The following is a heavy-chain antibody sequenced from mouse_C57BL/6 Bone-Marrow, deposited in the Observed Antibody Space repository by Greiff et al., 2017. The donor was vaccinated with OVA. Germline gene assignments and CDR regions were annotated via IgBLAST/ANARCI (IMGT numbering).Heavy chain of an antibody. Sequence: LVESGGDLVKPGGSLKLSCAASGFTFSSYGMSWVRQTPDKRLEWVATISSGGSYTYYPDSVKGRFTISRDNAKNTLYLQMSSLKSEDTAMYYCARRMDYWGQGTSVTVSS. J-gene: IGHJ4*01. CDR1: GFTFSSYG. V-gene: IGHV5-6*02. CDR2: ISSGGSYT. CDR3: ARRMDY.